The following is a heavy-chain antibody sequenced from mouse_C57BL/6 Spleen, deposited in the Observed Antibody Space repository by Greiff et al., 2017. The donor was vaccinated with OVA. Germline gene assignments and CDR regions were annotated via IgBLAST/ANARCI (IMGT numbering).Heavy chain of an antibody. J-gene: IGHJ1*03. CDR1: YFAFMASA. CDR3: ASQLCLRPRYFDV. D-gene: IGHD2-2*01. CDR2: FTMYSDAT. Sequence: LKESGAELVRPGSSVKLSCKDSYFAFMASAMHWVKQRPGHGLEWIGSFTMYSDATEYSENFKGKATLTANTSSSTAYMELSSLTSEDSAVYYSASQLCLRPRYFDVWGTGTTVTVSS. V-gene: IGHV1-49*01.